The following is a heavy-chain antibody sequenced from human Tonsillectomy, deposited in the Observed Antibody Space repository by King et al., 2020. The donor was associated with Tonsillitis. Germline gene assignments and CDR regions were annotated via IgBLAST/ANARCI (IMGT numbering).Heavy chain of an antibody. CDR1: GFTFSSFG. CDR2: ISLDGRNK. V-gene: IGHV3-30*04. CDR3: ARDEGFVIKNFDY. Sequence: VQLVESGGGVVQPGRSLTLSCAASGFTFSSFGMHWVRQAPGKGLEWVAIISLDGRNKNYADSVRGRFTISRDNSQNIFYLQMNSLRTEDTAVYYCARDEGFVIKNFDYWGQGTLVTVSS. D-gene: IGHD3-10*01. J-gene: IGHJ4*02.